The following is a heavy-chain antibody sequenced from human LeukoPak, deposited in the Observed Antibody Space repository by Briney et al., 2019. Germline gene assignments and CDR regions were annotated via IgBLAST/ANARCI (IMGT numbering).Heavy chain of an antibody. Sequence: SQTLSLTCTVSGGSISSGGYFWSWIRQHPGKGLEWIGYIYYSGSTYYNPSLKSRVTISVDKSKNQFSLKLSSVTAADTAVYYCARGPSGDILTDYYPHGTGFFDYWGQGTLVTVSS. CDR2: IYYSGST. V-gene: IGHV4-31*03. CDR3: ARGPSGDILTDYYPHGTGFFDY. D-gene: IGHD3-9*01. J-gene: IGHJ4*02. CDR1: GGSISSGGYF.